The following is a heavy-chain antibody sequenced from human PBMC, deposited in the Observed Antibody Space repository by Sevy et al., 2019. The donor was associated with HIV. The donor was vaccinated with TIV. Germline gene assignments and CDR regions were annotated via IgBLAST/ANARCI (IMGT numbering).Heavy chain of an antibody. CDR2: IWYDGSNK. CDR3: ARDLKSMGYSSSWYVWTSDYYYYGMDV. V-gene: IGHV3-33*01. Sequence: GGSLRLSCAASGFTFSSYGMHWVRQAPGKGLEWVAVIWYDGSNKYYADSVKGRFTISRDNSKNTLYLQMNSLRAEDTAVYYCARDLKSMGYSSSWYVWTSDYYYYGMDVWGQGTTVTVSS. CDR1: GFTFSSYG. D-gene: IGHD6-13*01. J-gene: IGHJ6*02.